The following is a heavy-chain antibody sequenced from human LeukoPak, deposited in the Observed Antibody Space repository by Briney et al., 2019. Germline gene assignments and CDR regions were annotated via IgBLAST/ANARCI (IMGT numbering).Heavy chain of an antibody. J-gene: IGHJ4*02. Sequence: GGSLRLSCEASGFTFGSHAMYWVRQAPGKGLEWVAGIFGSGGSPHYADSVKGRFTISRDNSRNAVYLQINSLRAEDTAVYYCGKTTVGYSNGRKPAWPVDYWGQGTLVTVSS. CDR2: IFGSGGSP. CDR3: GKTTVGYSNGRKPAWPVDY. D-gene: IGHD5-18*01. V-gene: IGHV3-23*01. CDR1: GFTFGSHA.